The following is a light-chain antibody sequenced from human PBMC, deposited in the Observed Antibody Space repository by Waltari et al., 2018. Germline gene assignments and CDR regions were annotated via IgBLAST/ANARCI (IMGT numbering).Light chain of an antibody. CDR2: GAS. V-gene: IGKV3-20*01. J-gene: IGKJ1*01. CDR1: QSVGRT. Sequence: DIVLTQSPGTLSLSPGERATLSCRASQSVGRTLPWYQQRPGQAPRLLIYGASSRAADIPDRFAGSGSGTDFSLTINRLEPEDFAVYYCQHYLRLPVSFGQGTKVEIK. CDR3: QHYLRLPVS.